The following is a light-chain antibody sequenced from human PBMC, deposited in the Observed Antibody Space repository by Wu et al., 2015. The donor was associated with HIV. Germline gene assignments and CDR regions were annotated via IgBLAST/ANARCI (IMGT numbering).Light chain of an antibody. J-gene: IGKJ4*01. Sequence: DIQMTQSPASLSASVGDSVTITCRTSRSISRFLNWYQQKPGKAPKLLIYTASNLKSGVPSRFSGSGSGTDFSLTISNLQPEDFATYYCQYANTNPLFGGGTKVEI. V-gene: IGKV1-39*01. CDR2: TAS. CDR1: RSISRF. CDR3: QYANTNPL.